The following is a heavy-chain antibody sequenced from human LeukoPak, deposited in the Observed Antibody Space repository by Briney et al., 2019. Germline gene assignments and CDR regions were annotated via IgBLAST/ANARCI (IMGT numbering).Heavy chain of an antibody. V-gene: IGHV3-30-3*01. Sequence: GGSLRLSCAASGFTFSSYPMHWVRQAPGKGLEWVALISSDGTDKKYANSVKGRFTISRDNSKNTLYLQMHSLSVEDTAVYYCARDYPADYWGQGTLVTVSS. CDR3: ARDYPADY. CDR2: ISSDGTDK. J-gene: IGHJ4*02. CDR1: GFTFSSYP.